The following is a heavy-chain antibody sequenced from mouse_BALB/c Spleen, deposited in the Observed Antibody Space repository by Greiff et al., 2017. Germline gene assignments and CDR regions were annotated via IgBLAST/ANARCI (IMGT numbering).Heavy chain of an antibody. D-gene: IGHD2-3*01. J-gene: IGHJ4*01. CDR1: GYTFTSYW. CDR2: IYPGNSDT. V-gene: IGHV1-5*01. CDR3: TREDDGYAMDY. Sequence: VHVKQSGTVLARPGASVKMSCKASGYTFTSYWMHWVKQRPGQGLEWIGAIYPGNSDTSYNQKFKGKAKLTAVTSTSTAYMELSSLTNEDSAVYYCTREDDGYAMDYWGQGTSVTVSS.